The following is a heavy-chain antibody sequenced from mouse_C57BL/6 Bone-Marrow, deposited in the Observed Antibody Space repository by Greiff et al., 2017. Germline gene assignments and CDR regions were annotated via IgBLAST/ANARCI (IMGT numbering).Heavy chain of an antibody. CDR2: ISGGGGNT. J-gene: IGHJ3*01. CDR1: GFTFSSYT. CDR3: ARDIPGAY. Sequence: EVNVVESGGGLVKPGGSLKLSCAASGFTFSSYTMSWVRQTPEKRLEWVATISGGGGNTYYPDSVKGRFTISRDNAKNTLYLQMSSLRSEDTALYYCARDIPGAYWGQGTLVTVSA. V-gene: IGHV5-9*01.